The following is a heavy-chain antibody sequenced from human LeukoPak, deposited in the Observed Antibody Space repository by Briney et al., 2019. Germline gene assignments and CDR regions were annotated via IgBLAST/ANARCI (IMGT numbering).Heavy chain of an antibody. V-gene: IGHV3-21*01. Sequence: GGSLRLSCAVSGFTVSSNYMNWVRQAPGKGLEWVSSISSSSSYIYYADSVKGRFTISRDNAKNSLYLQMNSLRAEDTAVYYCARYALEAFDIWGQGTMVTVSS. CDR1: GFTVSSNY. CDR3: ARYALEAFDI. J-gene: IGHJ3*02. D-gene: IGHD3-3*01. CDR2: ISSSSSYI.